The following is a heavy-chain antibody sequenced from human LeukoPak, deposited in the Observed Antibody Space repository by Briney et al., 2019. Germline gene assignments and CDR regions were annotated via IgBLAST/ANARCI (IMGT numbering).Heavy chain of an antibody. Sequence: GGSLRLSCAASGFTFSSYAMTWVRQAPGKGLEWVANIKQDGSEKYYVDSVKGRFTISRDNAKNSLYLQMNSLRAEDTAVYYCAGGGYCSSTSCYMGYYYYYMDVWGKGTTVTVSS. V-gene: IGHV3-7*01. D-gene: IGHD2-2*02. J-gene: IGHJ6*03. CDR3: AGGGYCSSTSCYMGYYYYYMDV. CDR1: GFTFSSYA. CDR2: IKQDGSEK.